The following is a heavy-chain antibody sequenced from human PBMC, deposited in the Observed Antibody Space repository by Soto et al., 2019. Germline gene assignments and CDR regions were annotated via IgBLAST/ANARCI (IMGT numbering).Heavy chain of an antibody. J-gene: IGHJ4*02. CDR1: GFTFRSYA. CDR2: ISGSGGFT. V-gene: IGHV3-23*01. Sequence: GGSLRLSCAASGFTFRSYAMNWVRQAPGKGLEWVSAISGSGGFTYYADSVKGRFTISRDNSKNTLYLQMNNLRAEDSAVYFCAKGSSDSRPYYFDSWGQGTLVTVSS. CDR3: AKGSSDSRPYYFDS. D-gene: IGHD3-22*01.